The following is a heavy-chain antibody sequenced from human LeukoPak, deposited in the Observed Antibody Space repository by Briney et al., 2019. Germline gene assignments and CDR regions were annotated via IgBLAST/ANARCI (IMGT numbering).Heavy chain of an antibody. Sequence: TSETLSLTCTVSGGSISSYYWSWIRQPPGKGLKWIGCIYYTGSTNYNPSLKSRVTISVDTSKNQFSLKLSSVTAADTAVYYCARGGYDFWSGYHNWFDPWGQGTLVTVSS. V-gene: IGHV4-59*01. D-gene: IGHD3-3*01. J-gene: IGHJ5*02. CDR1: GGSISSYY. CDR3: ARGGYDFWSGYHNWFDP. CDR2: IYYTGST.